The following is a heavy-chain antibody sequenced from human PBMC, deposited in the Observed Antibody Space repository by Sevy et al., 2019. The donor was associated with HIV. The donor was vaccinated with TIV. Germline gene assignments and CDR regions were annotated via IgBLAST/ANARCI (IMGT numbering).Heavy chain of an antibody. D-gene: IGHD3-10*01. CDR3: ARHYLWFGDNWFDP. J-gene: IGHJ5*02. CDR2: IYYSGST. V-gene: IGHV4-39*01. Sequence: SETLSLTCTVSGGSISSSSYYWGWIRQPPGKGLEWIRSIYYSGSTYYNPSLKSRVTISVDTSKNQFSLKLSSVTAAATAVYYCARHYLWFGDNWFDPWRQGTLVTVSS. CDR1: GGSISSSSYY.